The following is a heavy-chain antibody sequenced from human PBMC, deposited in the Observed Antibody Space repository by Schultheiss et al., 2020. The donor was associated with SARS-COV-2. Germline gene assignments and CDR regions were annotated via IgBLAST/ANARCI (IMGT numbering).Heavy chain of an antibody. CDR1: GGSISSGDYY. D-gene: IGHD1-26*01. CDR3: ATTSGSYYHN. CDR2: IYYSGST. Sequence: LRLSCTVSGGSISSGDYYWSWIRQPPGKGLEWIGYIYYSGSTYYNPSLKSRVTISVDTSKNQFSLKLSSVTAADTAEYYCATTSGSYYHNWGQGTLVTVSS. V-gene: IGHV4-31*03. J-gene: IGHJ4*02.